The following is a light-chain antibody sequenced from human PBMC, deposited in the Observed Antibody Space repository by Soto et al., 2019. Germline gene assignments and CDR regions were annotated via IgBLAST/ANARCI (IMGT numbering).Light chain of an antibody. CDR1: QSITSF. V-gene: IGKV3-11*01. CDR3: QQRSDWPPWT. Sequence: EIVLTQSPATLSLSPGERATLSCRASQSITSFLAWYQQKPGQAPRLLIYDASNRATGVPVRISGSGSGTDCTLTISSREPEDSAVYYCQQRSDWPPWTFGQGTKVEIK. CDR2: DAS. J-gene: IGKJ1*01.